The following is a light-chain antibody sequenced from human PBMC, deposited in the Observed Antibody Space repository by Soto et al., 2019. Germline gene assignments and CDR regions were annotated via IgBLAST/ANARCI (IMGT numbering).Light chain of an antibody. J-gene: IGLJ3*02. Sequence: QLVLTQSSSASASLGSAVKLTCTLSSGHSSHIIAWHQQQPGKAPRYLMKVEDSGSYSKGSGVSDRFSGSSSGADRHLTISNLQSEDEADYYCEMWDTNSWVFGGGTKVTVL. CDR2: VEDSGSY. V-gene: IGLV4-60*03. CDR1: SGHSSHI. CDR3: EMWDTNSWV.